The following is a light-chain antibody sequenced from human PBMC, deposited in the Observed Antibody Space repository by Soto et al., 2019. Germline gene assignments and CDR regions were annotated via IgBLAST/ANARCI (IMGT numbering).Light chain of an antibody. J-gene: IGLJ1*01. CDR2: DVT. V-gene: IGLV2-14*01. Sequence: QSVLTQPASVSGSPGQSVTISCTGTSSDVGGYDYVSWYQHHPGEAPKLVIYDVTYRPSGVSDRFSGSKSANTASLTISGLQAEDEADYYCSSYTSSSTYVFGTGTKVTV. CDR1: SSDVGGYDY. CDR3: SSYTSSSTYV.